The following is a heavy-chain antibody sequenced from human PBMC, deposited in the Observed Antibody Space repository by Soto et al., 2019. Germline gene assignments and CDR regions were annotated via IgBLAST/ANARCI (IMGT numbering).Heavy chain of an antibody. CDR2: ISSSSSTI. CDR3: ARTPPADAFDI. J-gene: IGHJ3*02. Sequence: GGSLRLSCAASGFTFSSYSMNWVRQAPGKGLEWVSYISSSSSTIYYADSVKGRFTISRDNAKNSLYLQMNSLRAEDTAVYYCARTPPADAFDIWGQGTMVTVSS. V-gene: IGHV3-48*01. CDR1: GFTFSSYS.